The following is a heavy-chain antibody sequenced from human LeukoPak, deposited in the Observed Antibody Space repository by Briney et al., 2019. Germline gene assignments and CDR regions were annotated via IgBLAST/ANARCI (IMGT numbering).Heavy chain of an antibody. V-gene: IGHV3-23*01. J-gene: IGHJ4*02. Sequence: GGSLRLSCAASGFTFSDYYMSWIRQAPGKGLGWVSAISGSGGSTYYADSVKGRFTISRDNSKNTLYLQMNSLRAEDTAVYYCAKGIGYSSGWYNFDYWGQGTLVTVSS. CDR1: GFTFSDYY. CDR3: AKGIGYSSGWYNFDY. CDR2: ISGSGGST. D-gene: IGHD6-19*01.